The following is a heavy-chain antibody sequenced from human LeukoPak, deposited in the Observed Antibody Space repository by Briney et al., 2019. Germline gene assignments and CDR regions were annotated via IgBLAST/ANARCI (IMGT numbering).Heavy chain of an antibody. Sequence: GGSLRLSCAASGFTFSGSAMHWVRQASGKGLEWVGRIRSKANSYATAYAASVKGRFTISRDDSRNTAYLQMNSLKTEDTAVYYCTPLHDSKVDSAPFDYWGQGTLVTVSS. CDR3: TPLHDSKVDSAPFDY. D-gene: IGHD3-22*01. CDR1: GFTFSGSA. CDR2: IRSKANSYAT. V-gene: IGHV3-73*01. J-gene: IGHJ4*02.